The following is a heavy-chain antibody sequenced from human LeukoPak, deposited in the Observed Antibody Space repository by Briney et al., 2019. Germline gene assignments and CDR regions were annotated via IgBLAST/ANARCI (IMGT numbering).Heavy chain of an antibody. CDR1: GFTFDDYA. V-gene: IGHV3-43*02. CDR3: ARDRGQIVVVPAAHRPIF. Sequence: GGSLRLSCAASGFTFDDYAMHWVRQAPGKGLEWVSLISGDGGSTYYADSVKGRFTISRDNAKNSLYLQMSSLRAEDTAVYYCARDRGQIVVVPAAHRPIFWGQGTMVTVSS. J-gene: IGHJ3*01. D-gene: IGHD2-2*01. CDR2: ISGDGGST.